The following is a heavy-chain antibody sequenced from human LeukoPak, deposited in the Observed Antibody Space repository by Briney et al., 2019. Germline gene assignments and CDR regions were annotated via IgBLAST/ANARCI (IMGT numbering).Heavy chain of an antibody. CDR2: IKSKIDGGVT. CDR1: GFTFSDAW. CDR3: IATRY. V-gene: IGHV3-15*01. Sequence: GGSLRLSCATSGFTFSDAWMDWVRQAPGKGLEWVGRIKSKIDGGVTDYAAPVKGRFTISRDDSKDTLYLQMNSLKTEDTAVYYCIATRYWGQGTLVTVSS. J-gene: IGHJ4*02.